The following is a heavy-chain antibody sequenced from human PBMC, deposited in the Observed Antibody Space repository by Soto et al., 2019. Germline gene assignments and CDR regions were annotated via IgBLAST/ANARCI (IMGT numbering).Heavy chain of an antibody. CDR1: GYTFTDYY. V-gene: IGHV1-2*02. Sequence: SVKVSCKASGYTFTDYYIYWVRQAPGQGLAWLGWIDPNSGGTNYAQKFRGRVTLTRDTSIATAYMELNRLTSDATAVYYCASTLRGYSYGYALDIWGQGTMVTVSS. CDR3: ASTLRGYSYGYALDI. J-gene: IGHJ3*02. D-gene: IGHD5-18*01. CDR2: IDPNSGGT.